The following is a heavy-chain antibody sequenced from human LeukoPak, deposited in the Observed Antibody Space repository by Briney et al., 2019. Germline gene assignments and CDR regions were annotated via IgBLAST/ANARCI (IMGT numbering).Heavy chain of an antibody. CDR3: ARGGRITYFDY. CDR2: ISGSGTTI. D-gene: IGHD3-10*01. V-gene: IGHV3-11*04. J-gene: IGHJ4*02. Sequence: PGGSLRLSCAASGFTFSDFYMSWIRQAPGKGLKWVSYISGSGTTIYYADSVRGRFTISRDNAKNSLYLQMNSLRAEDTAVYYCARGGRITYFDYWGQGTLVTVSS. CDR1: GFTFSDFY.